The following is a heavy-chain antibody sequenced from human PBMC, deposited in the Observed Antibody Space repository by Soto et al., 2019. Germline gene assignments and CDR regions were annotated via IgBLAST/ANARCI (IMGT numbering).Heavy chain of an antibody. V-gene: IGHV3-23*01. CDR1: GFTFSSYA. J-gene: IGHJ6*03. CDR2: ISGSGGST. Sequence: SLRLSCAASGFTFSSYAMSWVRQAPGKGLEWVSAISGSGGSTYYADSVKGRFTISRDNSKNTLYLQMNSLRAEDTAVYYCAKWGGYDFWSGYQYYYYYMDVWGKGTTVTVSS. D-gene: IGHD3-3*01. CDR3: AKWGGYDFWSGYQYYYYYMDV.